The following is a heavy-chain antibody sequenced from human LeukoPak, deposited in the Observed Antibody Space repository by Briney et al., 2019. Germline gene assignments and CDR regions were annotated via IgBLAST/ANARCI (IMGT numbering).Heavy chain of an antibody. V-gene: IGHV4-59*01. CDR3: ARVRNGDYVWYYFDY. CDR1: GGSISSYY. CDR2: IYYSGST. D-gene: IGHD4-17*01. J-gene: IGHJ4*02. Sequence: SGTLSLTCTVSGGSISSYYWSWIRQPPGRGLEWVGYIYYSGSTNYNPYLKSRVTISVDTSKNQFSLKLSSVTAADTAVYYCARVRNGDYVWYYFDYWGQGTLVTVSS.